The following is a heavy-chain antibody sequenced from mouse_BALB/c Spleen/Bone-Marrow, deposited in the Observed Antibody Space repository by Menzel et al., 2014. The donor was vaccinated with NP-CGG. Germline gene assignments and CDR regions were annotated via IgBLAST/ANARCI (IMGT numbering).Heavy chain of an antibody. V-gene: IGHV4-1*02. D-gene: IGHD2-3*01. CDR1: GFDFSRYW. CDR2: INPDSTTI. CDR3: ARLGYYGGFAY. Sequence: EVKLVESGGGLVQPGGSLKLSCAASGFDFSRYWMGWVRQAPGKGLGWIGEINPDSTTINYTPSLKYKFIISRDNAKNTLFLQMSNVRSEDTALYYCARLGYYGGFAYWGQGTLATVSA. J-gene: IGHJ3*01.